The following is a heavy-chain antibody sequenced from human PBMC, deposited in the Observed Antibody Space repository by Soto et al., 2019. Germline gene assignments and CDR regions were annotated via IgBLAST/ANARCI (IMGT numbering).Heavy chain of an antibody. V-gene: IGHV3-30*18. J-gene: IGHJ4*02. Sequence: QVQLVESGGGVVQPGRSLRLSCEASGFTFSRYGMHWVRQAPGKGLEWVAVISYDGSDKYHTDSVKGRFTISRDNSRNTLFLQMNSLRAEDTAVYYCAKDWSVAAADYYFDYWGQGTLVTVSS. D-gene: IGHD6-25*01. CDR1: GFTFSRYG. CDR3: AKDWSVAAADYYFDY. CDR2: ISYDGSDK.